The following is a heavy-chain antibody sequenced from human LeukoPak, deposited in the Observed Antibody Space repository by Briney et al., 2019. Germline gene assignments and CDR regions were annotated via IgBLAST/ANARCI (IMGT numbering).Heavy chain of an antibody. Sequence: TLSLTCAVSGGSISSGGYSWSRIRQPPGKGLEWIGYIYHSGSTYYNPSLKSRVTISVDRSKNQFSLKLSSVTAADTAVYYCARGGDCSSTSCYSPYGMDVWGKGTTVTVSS. CDR2: IYHSGST. J-gene: IGHJ6*04. D-gene: IGHD2-2*01. CDR3: ARGGDCSSTSCYSPYGMDV. V-gene: IGHV4-30-2*01. CDR1: GGSISSGGYS.